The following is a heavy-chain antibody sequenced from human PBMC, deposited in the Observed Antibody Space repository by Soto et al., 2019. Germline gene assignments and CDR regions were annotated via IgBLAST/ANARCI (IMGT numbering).Heavy chain of an antibody. Sequence: SETLSLTCSISGGSITSGGYSWNWIRQPPGKGLEWIGNIYHSGSTYYNPSLKSRVTLSVDTSKNQFSLKLDSVTAADTAVYYCAREGRAQNWIGPWGQGTLVTVSS. V-gene: IGHV4-30-2*01. J-gene: IGHJ5*02. CDR1: GGSITSGGYS. CDR2: IYHSGST. CDR3: AREGRAQNWIGP.